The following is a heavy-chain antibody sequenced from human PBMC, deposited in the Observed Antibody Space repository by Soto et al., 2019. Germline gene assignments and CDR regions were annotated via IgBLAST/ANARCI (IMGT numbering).Heavy chain of an antibody. CDR2: INHSGSA. CDR3: ARELTPYYDILTGYYNNWFDP. D-gene: IGHD3-9*01. J-gene: IGHJ5*02. CDR1: GASFSGYY. Sequence: ETLSLTCAVYGASFSGYYWSWIRQPPGKGLEWIGEINHSGSANYNPSLKSRVTISVDTSKKQFSLKLSSVTAADTAVYYCARELTPYYDILTGYYNNWFDPWGQGTPVTVSS. V-gene: IGHV4-34*01.